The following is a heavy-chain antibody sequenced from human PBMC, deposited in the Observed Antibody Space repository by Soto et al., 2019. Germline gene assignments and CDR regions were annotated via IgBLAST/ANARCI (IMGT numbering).Heavy chain of an antibody. CDR3: TTDRGVGPRPLFDS. CDR2: IKSKHDGGTT. CDR1: GFTVSSAW. D-gene: IGHD6-6*01. Sequence: EVQLVESGGDLVKPGGSLRLSCAASGFTVSSAWMGWFRQAPGKGLEWVGRIKSKHDGGTTDYAAPVNGRFTISRDGSQNTLYVQMNSMKTEDTAVYYCTTDRGVGPRPLFDSWGQGTLVTVYS. J-gene: IGHJ4*02. V-gene: IGHV3-15*01.